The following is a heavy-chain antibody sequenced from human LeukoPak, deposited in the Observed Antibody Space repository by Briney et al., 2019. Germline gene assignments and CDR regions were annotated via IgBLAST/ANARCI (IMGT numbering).Heavy chain of an antibody. J-gene: IGHJ6*02. V-gene: IGHV3-23*01. CDR2: ISGSGGST. CDR1: GFTFSSYA. CDR3: ASLTLILTGPNYGMDV. D-gene: IGHD3-9*01. Sequence: PGGSLRLSCAASGFTFSSYAMSWVRQAPGKGLEWVSAISGSGGSTYYADSVKGRFTISRDNSKNTLYLQMNSLRSEDTAVYYCASLTLILTGPNYGMDVWGQGTTVTVSS.